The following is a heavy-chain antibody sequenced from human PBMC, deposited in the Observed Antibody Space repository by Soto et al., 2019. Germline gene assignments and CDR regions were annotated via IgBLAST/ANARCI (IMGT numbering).Heavy chain of an antibody. Sequence: GESLKISCAASGFTFSSYGMHWVRQAPGKGLEWVAVISYDGSNKYYADSVKGRFTISRDNSKNTLYLQMNSLRAEDTAVYYCAKEARDIVVVVAATGYYFDYWGQGTLVTVSS. CDR2: ISYDGSNK. J-gene: IGHJ4*02. D-gene: IGHD2-15*01. V-gene: IGHV3-30*18. CDR1: GFTFSSYG. CDR3: AKEARDIVVVVAATGYYFDY.